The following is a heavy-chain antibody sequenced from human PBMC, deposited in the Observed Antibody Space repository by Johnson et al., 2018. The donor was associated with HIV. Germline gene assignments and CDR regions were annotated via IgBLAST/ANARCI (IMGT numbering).Heavy chain of an antibody. CDR3: AKEGRDVLRDYDAFDM. V-gene: IGHV3-9*01. D-gene: IGHD4-17*01. Sequence: VQLVESGGGLVQPGRSLRLSCAASGFTFDDYAMHWVRQAPGKGLEWVSGISWNSGSVDYADSVKGRFTISRDNAKNSLYLQMNSLRTEDTAFYYCAKEGRDVLRDYDAFDMWGHGTMVIVSS. CDR2: ISWNSGSV. J-gene: IGHJ3*02. CDR1: GFTFDDYA.